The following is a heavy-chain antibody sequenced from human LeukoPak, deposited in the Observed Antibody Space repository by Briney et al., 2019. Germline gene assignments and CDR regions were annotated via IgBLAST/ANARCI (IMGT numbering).Heavy chain of an antibody. CDR3: TGGGLVRGSIHWFDP. J-gene: IGHJ5*02. V-gene: IGHV6-1*01. D-gene: IGHD3-10*01. CDR1: GDSVSGGSAG. Sequence: SHTLSLTCAISGDSVSGGSAGWNWIRHSPSRGLEWRGRIYYRSKWYSDYAISVTTRITINEDTSRHTCSLQLNSVTHDETAVYSCTGGGLVRGSIHWFDPWGQGTLVTVSS. CDR2: IYYRSKWYS.